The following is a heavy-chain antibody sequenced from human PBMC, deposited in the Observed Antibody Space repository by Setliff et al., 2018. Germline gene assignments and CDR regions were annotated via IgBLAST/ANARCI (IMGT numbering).Heavy chain of an antibody. Sequence: VASVKVSCKASGGTFSSYAISWVRQAPGQGLEWMGRIIPIFGTANYAQKFQGRVTITADKSTSTAYMELSSLRSEDTAVYYCARDYSSSWDYYHYYMDVWGKGTTVTVSS. CDR1: GGTFSSYA. CDR2: IIPIFGTA. J-gene: IGHJ6*03. D-gene: IGHD6-13*01. CDR3: ARDYSSSWDYYHYYMDV. V-gene: IGHV1-69*06.